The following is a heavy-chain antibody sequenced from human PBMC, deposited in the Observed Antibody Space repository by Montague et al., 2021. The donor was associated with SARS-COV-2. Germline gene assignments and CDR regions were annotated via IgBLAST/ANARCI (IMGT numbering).Heavy chain of an antibody. D-gene: IGHD4-17*01. V-gene: IGHV4-34*01. Sequence: SETLSLTCAVSGGSFSGYYWSWIRQPPGKGLEWIGEINHSGSTNYNPSLKSRVTISVGTSKNKFSLKLSSVTAADTAVYYCARGPITVTTFYYYYGMDIWGQGTTVTVSS. CDR2: INHSGST. J-gene: IGHJ6*02. CDR1: GGSFSGYY. CDR3: ARGPITVTTFYYYYGMDI.